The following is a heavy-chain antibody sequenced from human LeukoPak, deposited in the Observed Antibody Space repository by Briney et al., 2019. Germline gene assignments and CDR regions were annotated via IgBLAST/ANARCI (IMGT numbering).Heavy chain of an antibody. CDR2: IYPDESNI. V-gene: IGHV5-51*01. Sequence: GESLRISCKGSGYSFPTYWIAWVRQMPGKGLEWMGIIYPDESNIRYSPSFQGQVTISADKSISTAYLQWSSLKASDTAMYYCARPPSRGYSSSFEYWGQGTLVTVSS. J-gene: IGHJ4*02. D-gene: IGHD2-2*03. CDR1: GYSFPTYW. CDR3: ARPPSRGYSSSFEY.